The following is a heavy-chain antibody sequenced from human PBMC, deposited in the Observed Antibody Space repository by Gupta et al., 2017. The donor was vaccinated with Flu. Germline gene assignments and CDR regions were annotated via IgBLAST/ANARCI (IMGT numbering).Heavy chain of an antibody. V-gene: IGHV5-51*03. CDR3: ARGERITIFGVVSNFDY. J-gene: IGHJ4*02. D-gene: IGHD3-3*01. CDR2: IYPGDSDT. CDR1: GHRFTSYW. Sequence: EVKPVQSGAELIQPRASLRIPCQGSGHRFTSYWTGWVRQMPGKGLEWMGIIYPGDSDTSYSPSFQGQVTISADKSISNAYLQWSSLKASDTAMYFCARGERITIFGVVSNFDYWGQGTLVTVSS.